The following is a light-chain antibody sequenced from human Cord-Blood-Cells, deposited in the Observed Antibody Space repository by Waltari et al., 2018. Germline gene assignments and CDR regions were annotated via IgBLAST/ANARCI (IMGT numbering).Light chain of an antibody. Sequence: DIQMTQSPSTLSASVGDRVTITCRASPSISSWLAWYQQKPGKAPNLLIYDASSLESGVPSTFSGSESETEFTLTISTLHPDNFATYYCQQYNIYGTFSQATKVKIK. CDR1: PSISSW. CDR3: QQYNIYGT. CDR2: DAS. J-gene: IGKJ1*01. V-gene: IGKV1-5*01.